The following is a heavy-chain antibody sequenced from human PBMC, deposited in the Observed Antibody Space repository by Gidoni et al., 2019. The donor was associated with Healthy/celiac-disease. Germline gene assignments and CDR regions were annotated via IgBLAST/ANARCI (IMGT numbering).Heavy chain of an antibody. CDR1: GSTFTSYD. J-gene: IGHJ5*02. Sequence: QVQLVQSGAEVKKPGASWQVSCKASGSTFTSYDINWVRQATGQGLEWMGWMNPNSGNTGYAQKFQGRVTMTRNTSISTAYMELSSLRSEDTAVYYCARGVERLPYNWFDPWGQGTLVTVSS. CDR2: MNPNSGNT. V-gene: IGHV1-8*01. CDR3: ARGVERLPYNWFDP.